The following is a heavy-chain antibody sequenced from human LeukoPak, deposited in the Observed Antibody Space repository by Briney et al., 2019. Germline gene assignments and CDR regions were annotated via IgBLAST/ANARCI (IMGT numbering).Heavy chain of an antibody. CDR2: ISYDGSNK. V-gene: IGHV3-30*04. J-gene: IGHJ6*02. CDR3: ARRYSSSWYDYGMDV. Sequence: GRSLRLTCAASGFTFSSYAMHWVRQAPGKGLEWVAVISYDGSNKYYADSVRGRFTISRDNSKNTLYLQMNSLRAEDTAVYYCARRYSSSWYDYGMDVWGQGTTVTVSS. D-gene: IGHD6-13*01. CDR1: GFTFSSYA.